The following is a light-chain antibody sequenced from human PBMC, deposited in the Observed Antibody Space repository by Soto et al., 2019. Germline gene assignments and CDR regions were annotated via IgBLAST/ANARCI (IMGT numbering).Light chain of an antibody. J-gene: IGLJ1*01. CDR1: SSDVGGYNF. V-gene: IGLV2-8*01. Sequence: QYALTQPPSESGSPGQSVTISCTGTSSDVGGYNFVSWYQQHPGKAPKLMIYEVSKRPSGVPDRFSGSKSDNTASLTVSGLQAEDEADYYCSSYAGSNNRYVFGTGTQLTVL. CDR3: SSYAGSNNRYV. CDR2: EVS.